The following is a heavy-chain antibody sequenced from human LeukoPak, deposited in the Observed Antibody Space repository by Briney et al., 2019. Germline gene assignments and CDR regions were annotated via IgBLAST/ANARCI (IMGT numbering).Heavy chain of an antibody. D-gene: IGHD2-15*01. J-gene: IGHJ4*02. CDR3: ARSRGSCYSCGDY. V-gene: IGHV1-69*13. Sequence: SVNVSFKASGGTFSIYAINWVRQAPGQGLEWMGGIIPIFGTANYAQKFQGRVTITADESTSTAYMELSSLRSEDTAVYYCARSRGSCYSCGDYWGQGTLVPVSS. CDR1: GGTFSIYA. CDR2: IIPIFGTA.